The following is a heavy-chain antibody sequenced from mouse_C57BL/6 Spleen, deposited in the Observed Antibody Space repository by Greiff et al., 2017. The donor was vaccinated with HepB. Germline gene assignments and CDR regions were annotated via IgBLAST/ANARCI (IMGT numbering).Heavy chain of an antibody. D-gene: IGHD1-1*01. Sequence: QVQLQQPGAELVKPGASVKMSCKASGYTFTSYWITWVKQRPGQGLEWIGDIYPGSGSTNYNEKFKSKATLTVDTSSSTAYMQLSSLTSEDSAVYYCARSPDYYGSSYLFDYWGQGTTLTVSS. CDR3: ARSPDYYGSSYLFDY. J-gene: IGHJ2*01. CDR1: GYTFTSYW. V-gene: IGHV1-55*01. CDR2: IYPGSGST.